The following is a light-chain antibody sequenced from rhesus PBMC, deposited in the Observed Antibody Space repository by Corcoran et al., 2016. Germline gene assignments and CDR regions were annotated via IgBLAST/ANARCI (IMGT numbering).Light chain of an antibody. CDR3: QQYKNRPWT. J-gene: IGKJ1*01. V-gene: IGKV1-21*01. CDR2: KGA. CDR1: QGISSW. Sequence: DIQMTQSPSSLSAPVGDRVTITCRASQGISSWLAWYQQKPGKAPKLLIYKGASLQSGVPSRFSGSGSGTDFTLTISSLQPENFAPYCCQQYKNRPWTFGQGPKVEVK.